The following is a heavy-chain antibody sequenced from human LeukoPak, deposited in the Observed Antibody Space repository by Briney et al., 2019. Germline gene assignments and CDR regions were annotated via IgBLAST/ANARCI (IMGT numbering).Heavy chain of an antibody. CDR3: ARCRVGATRTSCRQFDY. CDR1: GGSISSYY. D-gene: IGHD2-2*01. J-gene: IGHJ4*02. Sequence: PSETLSLTCTVSGGSISSYYWSWIRQPPGKGLEWIGYIYYSGSTNYNPSLKSRVTISVDTSKNQFSLQLSSVTAADTAVYYCARCRVGATRTSCRQFDYWGRGTLVTVSS. V-gene: IGHV4-59*12. CDR2: IYYSGST.